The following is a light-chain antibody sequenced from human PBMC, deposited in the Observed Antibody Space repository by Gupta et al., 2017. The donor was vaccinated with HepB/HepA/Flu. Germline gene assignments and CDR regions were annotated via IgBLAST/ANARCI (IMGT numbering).Light chain of an antibody. Sequence: DIVMTQTPLSLPVSPGEPASIACRSSQSLWESDDGNTYMDWYVQTRGQSPQLLIYALSYRASGIPDRFSGSRSGTAFTLKISSVEGDDVGVYYCRQRIQFPCTFGPGTXVDIK. CDR3: RQRIQFPCT. V-gene: IGKV2-40*01. CDR2: ALS. CDR1: QSLWESDDGNTY. J-gene: IGKJ3*01.